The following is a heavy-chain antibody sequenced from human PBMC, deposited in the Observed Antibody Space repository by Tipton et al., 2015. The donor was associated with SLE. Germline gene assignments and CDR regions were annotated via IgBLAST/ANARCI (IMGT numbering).Heavy chain of an antibody. CDR3: ARRQNDYDSSGHYYEKDAFNL. CDR1: GDLVSNSH. CDR2: IHYSGTT. V-gene: IGHV4-59*02. D-gene: IGHD3-22*01. J-gene: IGHJ3*01. Sequence: TLSLTCSVAGDLVSNSHWSWIRQSAGKGLEWIGSIHYSGTTYYNPSLKSRVTISVDTTKNQFALRLTSVTAADTAVYFCARRQNDYDSSGHYYEKDAFNLWGQGTLVTVSS.